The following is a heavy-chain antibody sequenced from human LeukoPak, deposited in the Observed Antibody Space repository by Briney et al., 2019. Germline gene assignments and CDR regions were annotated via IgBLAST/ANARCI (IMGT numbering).Heavy chain of an antibody. CDR3: ARWYDSGYYFDN. V-gene: IGHV4-59*01. CDR2: TSDSGDT. Sequence: PSETLSLTCSVTGGSILKYYWNWMRQPPGKGLEWIGYTSDSGDTYYNPSLKSRVTMSVDTSRNQFSMKVTSATAADTAVYYCARWYDSGYYFDNWGRGTSVTVSS. D-gene: IGHD6-19*01. J-gene: IGHJ4*02. CDR1: GGSILKYY.